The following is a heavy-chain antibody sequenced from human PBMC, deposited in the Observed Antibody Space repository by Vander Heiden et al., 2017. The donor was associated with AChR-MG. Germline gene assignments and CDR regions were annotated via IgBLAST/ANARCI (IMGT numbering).Heavy chain of an antibody. CDR1: GITFSSYA. J-gene: IGHJ5*02. D-gene: IGHD3-10*01. V-gene: IGHV3-23*01. CDR3: AKDRGDNYYGSGPNWFDP. Sequence: EVQLLESGGGLVQPGGSLRLSCAASGITFSSYAMSGVRQAPGKGLEWVSAISGSGGSTYYADSVKGRFTISRDNSKNTLYLQMNSLRAEDTAVYYCAKDRGDNYYGSGPNWFDPWGQGTLVTVSS. CDR2: ISGSGGST.